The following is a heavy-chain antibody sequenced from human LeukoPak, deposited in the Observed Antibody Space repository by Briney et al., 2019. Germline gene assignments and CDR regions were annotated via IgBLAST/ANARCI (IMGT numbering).Heavy chain of an antibody. CDR2: IYYSGST. J-gene: IGHJ1*01. CDR1: GGSISSYY. CDR3: ARHIAAASIQH. D-gene: IGHD6-13*01. V-gene: IGHV4-59*08. Sequence: SETLSLTCTVSGGSISSYYWSWIRQPPGKGLEWIGYIYYSGSTNYNPSLKSRVTISEDTSKNQFSLKLSSVTAADTAVYYCARHIAAASIQHWGQGTLVTVSS.